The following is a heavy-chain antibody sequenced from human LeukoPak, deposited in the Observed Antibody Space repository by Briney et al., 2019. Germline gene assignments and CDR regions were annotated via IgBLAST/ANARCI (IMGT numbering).Heavy chain of an antibody. V-gene: IGHV3-48*01. CDR2: ISGSGTTI. Sequence: PGRSLRLSCEASGFDFGPYNMNWVRQAPGKGLEWVSYISGSGTTIYYTDSVKGRFTISRDNAKNSLFLQMKSLRVEDTAMYYCARVHSSGWATQDYWGQGTLVTVSS. CDR1: GFDFGPYN. CDR3: ARVHSSGWATQDY. D-gene: IGHD6-19*01. J-gene: IGHJ4*02.